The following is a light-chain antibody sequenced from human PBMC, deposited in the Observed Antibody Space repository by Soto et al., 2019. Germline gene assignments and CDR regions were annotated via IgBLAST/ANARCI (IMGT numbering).Light chain of an antibody. V-gene: IGKV3-20*01. J-gene: IGKJ1*01. CDR1: QSVSNNY. CDR3: QQYGSSGS. CDR2: GAS. Sequence: EIVLTQSPGTLSLSPGERATLSCRASQSVSNNYLAWYQQKPGQAPRLLIYGASNRATGIPDRFSGSGSGTDFTLTISRLEPENFAVYYWQQYGSSGSFGQETKVDI.